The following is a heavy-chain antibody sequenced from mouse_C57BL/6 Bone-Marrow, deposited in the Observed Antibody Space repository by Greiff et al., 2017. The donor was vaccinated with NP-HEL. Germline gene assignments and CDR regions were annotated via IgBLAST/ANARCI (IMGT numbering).Heavy chain of an antibody. CDR1: GYSFTDYN. CDR3: ARSGDYGSSYPWYFDV. Sequence: VQLQQSGPELVKPGASVKISCKASGYSFTDYNMNWVKQSNGKSLEWIGVINPNYGTTSYNQKFKGKATLTVDQSSSTAYMQLNSLTSEDSAVYYCARSGDYGSSYPWYFDVWGTGTTVTVSS. V-gene: IGHV1-39*01. CDR2: INPNYGTT. J-gene: IGHJ1*03. D-gene: IGHD1-1*01.